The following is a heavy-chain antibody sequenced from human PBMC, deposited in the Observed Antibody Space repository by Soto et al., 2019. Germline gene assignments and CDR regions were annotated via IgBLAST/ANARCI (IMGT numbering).Heavy chain of an antibody. J-gene: IGHJ6*02. CDR3: ARLTFHGSYYYYGMDV. V-gene: IGHV5-51*01. CDR2: IYPGDSDT. CDR1: GYSFTSYW. Sequence: GESLKISCKGSGYSFTSYWIGWVRQMPGKGLEWMGIIYPGDSDTRYSPSFQGQGTISADKSISTAYLQWSSLKASDTAMYYCARLTFHGSYYYYGMDVWGQGTTVTVSS. D-gene: IGHD3-16*01.